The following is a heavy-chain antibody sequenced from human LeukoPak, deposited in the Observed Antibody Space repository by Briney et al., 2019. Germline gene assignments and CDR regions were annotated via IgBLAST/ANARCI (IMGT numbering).Heavy chain of an antibody. CDR1: GFTFSSYA. Sequence: GGSLRLSCAASGFTFSSYAMSWVRQAPGKGREWVLAISGSGGSTYYADSVKGRFTISRDNSKNTLYLQMNSLRAEDTAVYYCANTRGDRWCYMDVWGKGTTVTVSS. J-gene: IGHJ6*03. CDR3: ANTRGDRWCYMDV. CDR2: ISGSGGST. D-gene: IGHD2-15*01. V-gene: IGHV3-23*01.